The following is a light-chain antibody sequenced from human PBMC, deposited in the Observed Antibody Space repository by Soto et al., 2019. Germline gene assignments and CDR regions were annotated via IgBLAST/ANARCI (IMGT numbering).Light chain of an antibody. V-gene: IGKV3-15*01. CDR2: GAS. J-gene: IGKJ1*01. CDR3: QQYNSYST. Sequence: EIVMTQSPATLSVSPGERATLSCRASQSVSSDFAWYQQKPGQAPRLLIYGASSRATGIPARFSGSGSGTEFTLTISSLQPDDFATYYCQQYNSYSTFGQGTKVDI. CDR1: QSVSSD.